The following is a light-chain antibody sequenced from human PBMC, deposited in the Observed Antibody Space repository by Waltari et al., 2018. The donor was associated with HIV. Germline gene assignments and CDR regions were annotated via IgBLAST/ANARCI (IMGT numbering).Light chain of an antibody. CDR3: QQYYSYWT. CDR1: QSVNSW. Sequence: DIQMTQSPSTLSASVGDRVTITCRASQSVNSWLAWYQQRPGEAPKLLIYKASNLGGGVPSRFSGSGSGTEFTLTISSLQPDDFATYFCQQYYSYWTFGQGTKVEI. J-gene: IGKJ1*01. CDR2: KAS. V-gene: IGKV1-5*03.